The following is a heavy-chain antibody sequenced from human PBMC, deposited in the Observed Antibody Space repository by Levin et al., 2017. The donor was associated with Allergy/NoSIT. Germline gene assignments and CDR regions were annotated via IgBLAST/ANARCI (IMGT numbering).Heavy chain of an antibody. D-gene: IGHD3-10*01. J-gene: IGHJ4*02. V-gene: IGHV1-2*02. CDR2: INPDSGGT. CDR3: ARDHYGSGSYQDY. CDR1: GYTFTGYY. Sequence: ASVKVSCKASGYTFTGYYIHWVRQAPGQGLEWMGWINPDSGGTNYAQKFQGRVTMTGDTSISTAFLELSRLRSDDTAVYYCARDHYGSGSYQDYWGQGTLVTVSS.